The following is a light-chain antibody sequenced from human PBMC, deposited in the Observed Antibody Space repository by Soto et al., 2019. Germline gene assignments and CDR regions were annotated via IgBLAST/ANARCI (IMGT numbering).Light chain of an antibody. CDR2: DVS. V-gene: IGLV2-14*01. J-gene: IGLJ2*01. CDR1: SSDVGGYDS. CDR3: SSSTSSSTYVV. Sequence: QSALTQPASVSGSPKQSITISCTGTSSDVGGYDSVSWYQQYPGKAPKLMIYDVSNRPSGVSNRFSASKSGNTASLTISGLQAEDEADYYCSSSTSSSTYVVFGGGTKVSVL.